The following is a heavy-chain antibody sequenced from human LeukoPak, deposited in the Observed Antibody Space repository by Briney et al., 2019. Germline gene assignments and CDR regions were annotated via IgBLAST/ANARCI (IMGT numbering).Heavy chain of an antibody. J-gene: IGHJ4*02. CDR2: IYHTGST. CDR1: GGSINSGDYY. D-gene: IGHD3-22*01. Sequence: SQTLSLTCSVSGGSINSGDYYCSWIRQPPGKGLEWIGYIYHTGSTHYNPSLKSRVTISVDKSKNQFSLNLSSVTAADTAVYYCARVEPRDTFDHDSSGYRFFAYWGQGTLVTVSS. V-gene: IGHV4-30-2*01. CDR3: ARVEPRDTFDHDSSGYRFFAY.